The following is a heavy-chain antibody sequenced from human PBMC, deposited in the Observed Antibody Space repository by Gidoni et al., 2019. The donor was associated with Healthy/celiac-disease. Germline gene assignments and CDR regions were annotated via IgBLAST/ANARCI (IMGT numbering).Heavy chain of an antibody. V-gene: IGHV4-34*01. Sequence: QVQLQQWGAVLLKPSETLSLTCAVYGGSFSGYYWSWIRQPPGKGMEWIGEINHSGSTNYNPSLKSRVTISVDTSKNQFSLKLISVTAADTAVYYCAAFPRVAAAGYWFDPWGQGTLVTVSS. CDR3: AAFPRVAAAGYWFDP. J-gene: IGHJ5*02. CDR2: INHSGST. D-gene: IGHD6-13*01. CDR1: GGSFSGYY.